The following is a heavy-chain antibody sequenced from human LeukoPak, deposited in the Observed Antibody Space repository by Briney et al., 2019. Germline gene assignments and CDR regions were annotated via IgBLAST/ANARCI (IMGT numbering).Heavy chain of an antibody. CDR2: ISSSSSYI. V-gene: IGHV3-21*01. D-gene: IGHD5-18*01. CDR1: GFTFSSYS. Sequence: TGGSLRLSCAASGFTFSSYSMNWVRQAPGKGLEWVSSISSSSSYIYYADSVKGRFTISRDNAKNSLYLQMNSLRAEDTAVYYCARAPYSYGSLYFDYWGQGTLVTVSS. CDR3: ARAPYSYGSLYFDY. J-gene: IGHJ4*02.